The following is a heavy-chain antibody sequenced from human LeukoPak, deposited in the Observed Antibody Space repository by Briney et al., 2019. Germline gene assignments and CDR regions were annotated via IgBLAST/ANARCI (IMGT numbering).Heavy chain of an antibody. CDR2: ISGSGGST. Sequence: GGSLRLSCAASGSTFSNYAMSWVRQAPGKGLEWLSTISGSGGSTYYADSVKGRFTISRDSSKNTVYLQMKSLRVEATAVYYCAKGLSAAGDYYFDYWGQGALVTVSS. V-gene: IGHV3-23*01. J-gene: IGHJ4*02. CDR1: GSTFSNYA. CDR3: AKGLSAAGDYYFDY. D-gene: IGHD2-21*01.